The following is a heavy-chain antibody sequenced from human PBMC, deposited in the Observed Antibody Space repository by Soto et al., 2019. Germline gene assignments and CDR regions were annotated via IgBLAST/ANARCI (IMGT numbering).Heavy chain of an antibody. CDR2: IYYTGST. Sequence: PSETLSLTCTVSGGSISNYYWSWIRQPPGKRLEWIGYIYYTGSTDYNPSLKSRLTISVDTSKNQFSLRLSSVTAADTAVYYCARRGHYYDTSGYYSYWGQGTLVTVSS. V-gene: IGHV4-59*08. J-gene: IGHJ4*02. D-gene: IGHD3-22*01. CDR1: GGSISNYY. CDR3: ARRGHYYDTSGYYSY.